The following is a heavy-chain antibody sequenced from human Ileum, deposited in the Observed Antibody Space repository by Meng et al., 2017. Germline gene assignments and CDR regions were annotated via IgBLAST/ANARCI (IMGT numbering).Heavy chain of an antibody. CDR3: ARDSGFTMDYCDY. CDR2: MSHDGTHE. CDR1: GFTFNNHG. J-gene: IGHJ4*02. Sequence: GGSLRLSCAASGFTFNNHGMHWVRQAPGKGLEWVAVMSHDGTHEYCADSVKGRFTISRDNSKNTLYLQINGLRVKDTGVYYCARDSGFTMDYCDYWGQGTLVTVSS. D-gene: IGHD3-10*01. V-gene: IGHV3-33*08.